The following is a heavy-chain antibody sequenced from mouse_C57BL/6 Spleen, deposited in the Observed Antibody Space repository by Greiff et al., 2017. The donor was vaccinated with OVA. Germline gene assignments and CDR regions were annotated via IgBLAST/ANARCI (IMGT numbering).Heavy chain of an antibody. CDR3: ARMVTTTYYAMDY. V-gene: IGHV5-17*01. Sequence: EVKLVESGGGLVKPGGSLKLSCAASGFTFSDYGMHWVRQAPEKGLEWVAYISSGSSTIYYADTVKGRFTISRDNAKNTLFLQMTSLRSEDTAMYYCARMVTTTYYAMDYWGQGTSVTVSS. D-gene: IGHD2-1*01. CDR1: GFTFSDYG. CDR2: ISSGSSTI. J-gene: IGHJ4*01.